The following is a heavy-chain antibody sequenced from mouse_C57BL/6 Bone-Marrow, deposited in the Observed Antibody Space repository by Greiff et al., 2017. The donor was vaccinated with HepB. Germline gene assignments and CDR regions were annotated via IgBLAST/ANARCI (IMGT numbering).Heavy chain of an antibody. CDR2: ITHSGET. V-gene: IGHV12-3*01. CDR1: GFPITSGYY. D-gene: IGHD3-2*02. J-gene: IGHJ1*03. Sequence: VKLVESGPGLVKPSQSLFLTCSITGFPITSGYYWIWIRQSPGKPLEWMGYITHSGETFYNPSLQSPISITRETSKNQFFLQLNSVTTEDTAMYYCAGDTGSTFDVWGTGTTVTVSS. CDR3: AGDTGSTFDV.